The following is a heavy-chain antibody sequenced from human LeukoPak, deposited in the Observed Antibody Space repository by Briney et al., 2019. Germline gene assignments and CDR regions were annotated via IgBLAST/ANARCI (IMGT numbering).Heavy chain of an antibody. CDR1: GYTFTGYY. Sequence: ASVKVSCKASGYTFTGYYMHWVRQAPGQGLEWMGWISAYNGNTNYAQKLQGRVTMTTDTSTSTAYMELSSLRSEDTAVYYCARSSRTGGYSYGYSDYWGQGTLVTVSS. D-gene: IGHD5-18*01. V-gene: IGHV1-18*04. J-gene: IGHJ4*02. CDR2: ISAYNGNT. CDR3: ARSSRTGGYSYGYSDY.